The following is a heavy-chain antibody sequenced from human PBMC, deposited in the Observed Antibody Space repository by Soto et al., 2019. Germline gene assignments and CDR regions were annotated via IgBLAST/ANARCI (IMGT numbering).Heavy chain of an antibody. CDR2: IGTAGDT. V-gene: IGHV3-13*01. CDR3: AKSQEIGTHFFDS. Sequence: GGALRLSCEASGFTFSGFDMHWVRQPTGKGLEWVSSIGTAGDTYYAVSVKGRFTISRDNAKNSLSLQMNSLRAGDMAVYFCAKSQEIGTHFFDSWGQGTQVTVSS. D-gene: IGHD6-13*01. J-gene: IGHJ4*02. CDR1: GFTFSGFD.